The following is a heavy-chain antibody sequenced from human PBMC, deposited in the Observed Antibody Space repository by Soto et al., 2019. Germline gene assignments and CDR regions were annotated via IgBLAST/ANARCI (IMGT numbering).Heavy chain of an antibody. D-gene: IGHD6-19*01. CDR2: ISTRSSII. J-gene: IGHJ4*02. CDR1: GFTFSDYW. CDR3: ARLVEHGSGWNEH. Sequence: QVQLVESGGDLVKVGGSLRLSCAASGFTFSDYWMSWIRQAPEKGLEWVAYISTRSSIIYYGDSVKGRFTISRDEAKRSLYLQMNSLRAEDTATYYCARLVEHGSGWNEHWGQGTLVTVSS. V-gene: IGHV3-11*01.